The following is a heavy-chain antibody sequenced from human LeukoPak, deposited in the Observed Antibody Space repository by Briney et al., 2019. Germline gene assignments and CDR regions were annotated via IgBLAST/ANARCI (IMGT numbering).Heavy chain of an antibody. D-gene: IGHD3-10*01. J-gene: IGHJ4*02. CDR1: GYTFTGYY. CDR2: INPNSGGT. Sequence: GASVTVSCKASGYTFTGYYMHWVRQAPGQGLEWMGWINPNSGGTNYAQKFQGRVTMTRDTSISTAYMELSRLRSDDTAVYYCARVGPYYYGSGSEYWGQGTLVTVSS. V-gene: IGHV1-2*02. CDR3: ARVGPYYYGSGSEY.